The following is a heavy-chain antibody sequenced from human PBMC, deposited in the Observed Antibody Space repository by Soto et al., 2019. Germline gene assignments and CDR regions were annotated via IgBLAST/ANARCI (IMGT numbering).Heavy chain of an antibody. CDR2: IYYSGST. D-gene: IGHD3-10*01. Sequence: QVQLQESGPGLVKPSQTLSLTCTVSGGSISSGGYYWSWIRQHPGKGLEWIGYIYYSGSTYYNPSLKSRVTISVDTSKNQFALKLSSVTAADTAVYYCARGQEGRGWFDPWGQGTLVTVSS. CDR1: GGSISSGGYY. V-gene: IGHV4-31*03. J-gene: IGHJ5*02. CDR3: ARGQEGRGWFDP.